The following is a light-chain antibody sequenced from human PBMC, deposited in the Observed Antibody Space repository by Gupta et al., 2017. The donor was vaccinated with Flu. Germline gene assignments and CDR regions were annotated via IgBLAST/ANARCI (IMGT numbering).Light chain of an antibody. CDR1: QTISSTY. J-gene: IGKJ1*01. CDR3: HQYSDSPRT. CDR2: GAS. V-gene: IGKV3-20*01. Sequence: EIVLTQSPGTLSLSPGEGATLPCRASQTISSTYLAWYQHKPGQAPTLLIYGASTRATGIPDRFSGSGSGTDFTLTISRLEPEDFAVYFCHQYSDSPRTFGQGTKVEIK.